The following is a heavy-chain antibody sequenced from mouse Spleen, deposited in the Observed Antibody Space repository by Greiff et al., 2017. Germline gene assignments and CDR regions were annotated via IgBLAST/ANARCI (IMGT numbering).Heavy chain of an antibody. V-gene: IGHV5-17*01. J-gene: IGHJ2*01. D-gene: IGHD2-4*01. Sequence: EVKLVESGGGLVKPGGSLKLSCAASGFTFSDYGMHWVRQAPEKGLEWVAYISSGSSTIYYADTVKGRFTISRDNAKNTLFLQMTSLRSEDTAMYYCARIVYDYDGRHFDYWGQGTTLTVSS. CDR3: ARIVYDYDGRHFDY. CDR2: ISSGSSTI. CDR1: GFTFSDYG.